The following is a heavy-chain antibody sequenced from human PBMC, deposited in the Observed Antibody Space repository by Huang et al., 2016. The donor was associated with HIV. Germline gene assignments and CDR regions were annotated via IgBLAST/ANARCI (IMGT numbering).Heavy chain of an antibody. Sequence: QGQLLESGGGVVQPGKSLRLSCAASGLIFTNHALHWVRQDPGKGLEWVAMISCDGSRQYYGVAVKGCFAISRDNSKNTVNLQMNTRTADDTAVYYCATDEVRGVIVTKAFDIWGQGTLVTVSS. V-gene: IGHV3-30*09. CDR2: ISCDGSRQ. D-gene: IGHD3-16*02. J-gene: IGHJ3*02. CDR3: ATDEVRGVIVTKAFDI. CDR1: GLIFTNHA.